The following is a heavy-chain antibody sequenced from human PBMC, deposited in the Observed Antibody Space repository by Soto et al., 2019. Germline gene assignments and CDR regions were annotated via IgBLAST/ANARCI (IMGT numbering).Heavy chain of an antibody. D-gene: IGHD3-3*01. J-gene: IGHJ6*02. Sequence: PSETLSLTCTVSGGSISSYYWSWIRQPPGKGLEWIGYIYYSGSTNYNPSLKSRVTISVDTSKNQFSLKLSSVTAADTAAYYCARDRIDFWSGYSAYGMDVWGQGTTVTVSS. CDR1: GGSISSYY. V-gene: IGHV4-59*01. CDR3: ARDRIDFWSGYSAYGMDV. CDR2: IYYSGST.